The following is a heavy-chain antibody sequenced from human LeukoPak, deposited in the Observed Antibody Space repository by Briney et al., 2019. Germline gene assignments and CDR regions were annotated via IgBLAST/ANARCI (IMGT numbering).Heavy chain of an antibody. Sequence: PSQTLSLTCTVSGGSISSGGYYWSWIRQPPGKGLEWIGYIYYSGSTYYNPSLKSRVTISVDTSKNQFSLKLSSVTAADTAVHYCARDLENVDFWSGGGDYYYYMDVWGKGTTVTVSS. J-gene: IGHJ6*03. CDR2: IYYSGST. CDR1: GGSISSGGYY. V-gene: IGHV4-30-4*08. CDR3: ARDLENVDFWSGGGDYYYYMDV. D-gene: IGHD3-3*01.